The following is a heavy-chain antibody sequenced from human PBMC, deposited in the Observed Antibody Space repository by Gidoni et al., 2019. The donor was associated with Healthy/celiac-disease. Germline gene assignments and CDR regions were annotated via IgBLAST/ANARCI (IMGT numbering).Heavy chain of an antibody. J-gene: IGHJ4*02. D-gene: IGHD1-26*01. Sequence: QVQLQESGPGLVKPSQTLSITCTVSGVSLSRGCYYWSWIRQHPGKGLEWNGYIYYSGSTYYNPSLKSRGTISVDTSKNQFSLKLSSVTAADTAVYYCARDTRELQGFDYWGQGTLVTVSS. CDR1: GVSLSRGCYY. CDR3: ARDTRELQGFDY. CDR2: IYYSGST. V-gene: IGHV4-31*03.